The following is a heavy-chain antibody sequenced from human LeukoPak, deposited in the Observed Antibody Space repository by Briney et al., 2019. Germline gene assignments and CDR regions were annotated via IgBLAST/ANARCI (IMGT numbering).Heavy chain of an antibody. CDR2: IYYSGNT. CDR1: GGSISSSSYY. J-gene: IGHJ5*02. D-gene: IGHD2-2*02. V-gene: IGHV4-39*01. Sequence: SETLSLTCTVSGGSISSSSYYWGWIRQPPGKGLEWIGSIYYSGNTYYNPSLKSRVSISVDTSKNQFSLRLSSVTAADTAVYYCSRCGRVVVPAAIQGFDPWGQGTLVTVPS. CDR3: SRCGRVVVPAAIQGFDP.